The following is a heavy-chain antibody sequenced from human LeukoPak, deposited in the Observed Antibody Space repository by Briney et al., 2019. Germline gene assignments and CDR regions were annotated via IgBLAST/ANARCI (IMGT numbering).Heavy chain of an antibody. CDR3: ARHFHPAETTGGYFDL. V-gene: IGHV4-4*02. D-gene: IGHD4-17*01. J-gene: IGHJ2*01. Sequence: SGTLSLTCAVSGDSISSSNWWSWVRQSPGKGLEWIGEIYHSGNTNYNPSLKSRVTIPVDKSKNQFSLKLSSVTAADTAVYYCARHFHPAETTGGYFDLWGRGTLVTVSA. CDR1: GDSISSSNW. CDR2: IYHSGNT.